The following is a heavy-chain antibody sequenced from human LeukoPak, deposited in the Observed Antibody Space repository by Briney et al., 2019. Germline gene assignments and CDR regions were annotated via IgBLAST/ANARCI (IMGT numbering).Heavy chain of an antibody. D-gene: IGHD1-1*01. CDR3: ARGANWLPYSDY. J-gene: IGHJ4*02. CDR2: ITTTSTSI. Sequence: KSGGSLRLSCAASGFTFSSYSMHWGRQAPGKGLEWVSCITTTSTSITSADSVKGRFTISRDHAKSSLYLQMDSLRAEDTDVYYCARGANWLPYSDYWGQGALVTVSS. V-gene: IGHV3-21*03. CDR1: GFTFSSYS.